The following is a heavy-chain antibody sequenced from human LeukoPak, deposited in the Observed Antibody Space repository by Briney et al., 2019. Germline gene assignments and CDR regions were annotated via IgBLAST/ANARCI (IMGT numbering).Heavy chain of an antibody. CDR3: ARHYDSSGYYPY. D-gene: IGHD3-22*01. Sequence: KSSETLSLTCAVSGGSISSSNWWSWVRQPPGKGLGWIGEIYHSGSTNYNPSLKSRVTISVDKSKNQFSLKLSSVTAADTAVYYCARHYDSSGYYPYWGQGTLVTVSS. J-gene: IGHJ4*02. V-gene: IGHV4-4*02. CDR1: GGSISSSNW. CDR2: IYHSGST.